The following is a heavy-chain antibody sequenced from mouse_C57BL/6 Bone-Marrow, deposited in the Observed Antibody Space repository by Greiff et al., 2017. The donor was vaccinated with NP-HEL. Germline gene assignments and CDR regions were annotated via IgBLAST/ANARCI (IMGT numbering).Heavy chain of an antibody. D-gene: IGHD1-1*01. CDR2: INPNNGGT. V-gene: IGHV1-26*01. CDR1: GYTFTDYY. J-gene: IGHJ4*01. CDR3: ARGGGITTVVENYAMDY. Sequence: EVKLQQSGPELVKPGASVKISCKASGYTFTDYYMNWVKQSHGKSLEWIGDINPNNGGTSYNQKFKGKATLTVDKSSSTAYMELRSLTSEDSAVYYCARGGGITTVVENYAMDYWGQGTSVTVSS.